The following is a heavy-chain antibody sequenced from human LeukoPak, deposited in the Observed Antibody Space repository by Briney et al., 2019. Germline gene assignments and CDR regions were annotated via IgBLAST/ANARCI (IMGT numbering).Heavy chain of an antibody. V-gene: IGHV1-18*01. D-gene: IGHD3-10*01. J-gene: IGHJ3*02. CDR1: GYTFTSYG. CDR2: ISCYNDKT. Sequence: ASVKVSCKASGYTFTSYGISWVRQAPGQGLEWMGWISCYNDKTNFAQKFQGRVTMTTDTPTSTVYMELRNLRSDDTAVYYCARTMAVHAFDIWGQGTMVTVSS. CDR3: ARTMAVHAFDI.